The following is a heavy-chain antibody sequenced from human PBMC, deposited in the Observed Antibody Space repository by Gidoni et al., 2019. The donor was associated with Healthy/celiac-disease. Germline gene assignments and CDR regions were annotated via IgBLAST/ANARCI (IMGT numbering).Heavy chain of an antibody. V-gene: IGHV1-18*01. J-gene: IGHJ4*02. CDR3: ASSCPRYSYGCPFDY. CDR2: ISAYNGNT. CDR1: GSTFPSYG. Sequence: QVKLVQSGAEVKKPGASVKVSCKASGSTFPSYGISGVRQAPGQGLEWMGWISAYNGNTNYAQKLQGRVTMTTDTSTSTAYMELRSLRSDDTAVYYCASSCPRYSYGCPFDYWGQGTLVTVSS. D-gene: IGHD5-18*01.